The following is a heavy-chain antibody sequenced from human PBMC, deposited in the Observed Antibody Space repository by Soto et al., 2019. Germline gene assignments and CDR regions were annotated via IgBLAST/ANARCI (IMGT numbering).Heavy chain of an antibody. CDR2: LSDGGST. CDR3: ARARKATYITGGFDS. J-gene: IGHJ4*02. D-gene: IGHD3-3*01. V-gene: IGHV4-59*01. Sequence: SETLSLTCNVSGGSIYTYYWNWIRQSPGKGLECIAYLSDGGSTNHNGSLNGRVTMSIDTSKNQFSLKATSLTAADTAVYYCARARKATYITGGFDSWGQGTLVTVSS. CDR1: GGSIYTYY.